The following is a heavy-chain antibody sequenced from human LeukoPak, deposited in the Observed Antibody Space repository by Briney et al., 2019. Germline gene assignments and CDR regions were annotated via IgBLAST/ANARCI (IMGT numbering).Heavy chain of an antibody. CDR2: ISGSGGST. CDR1: GFTFSSYG. D-gene: IGHD4-17*01. Sequence: GGSLRLSCAASGFTFSSYGMSWVRQAPGKGLEWVSAISGSGGSTYYADSVKGRFTISRDNSKNTLYLQMNSLRAEDTAVYYCALRYGDASDYYFDYWGQGTPVTVSS. V-gene: IGHV3-23*01. J-gene: IGHJ4*02. CDR3: ALRYGDASDYYFDY.